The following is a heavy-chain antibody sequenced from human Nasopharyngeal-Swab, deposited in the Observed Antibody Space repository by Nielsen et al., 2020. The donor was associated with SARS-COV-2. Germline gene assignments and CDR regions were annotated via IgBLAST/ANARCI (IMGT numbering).Heavy chain of an antibody. CDR1: GFTFSSYS. V-gene: IGHV3-48*02. CDR3: ARVRHDFWSGYNYYYYGMDV. D-gene: IGHD3-3*01. CDR2: ISSSSSTI. J-gene: IGHJ6*02. Sequence: GGSLRLSCAASGFTFSSYSTNWVRQAPGKGPEWVSYISSSSSTIYYADSVKGRFTISRDNAKNSLYLQMNSLRDEDTAVYHCARVRHDFWSGYNYYYYGMDVWGQGTTVTVSS.